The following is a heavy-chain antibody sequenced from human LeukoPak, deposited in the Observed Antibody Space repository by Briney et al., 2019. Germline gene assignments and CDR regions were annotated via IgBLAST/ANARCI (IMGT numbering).Heavy chain of an antibody. J-gene: IGHJ4*02. CDR1: EFTFSRYS. D-gene: IGHD1-26*01. Sequence: GGSLRLSCAASEFTFSRYSMNWVRQAPGKGLEWVSTISSTSTYIYYADSVRGRFTISRDNAKNSLFLQMNSLRVEDTAVYYCATGGAPGGRFENWGQGTLVTVSS. CDR2: ISSTSTYI. CDR3: ATGGAPGGRFEN. V-gene: IGHV3-21*01.